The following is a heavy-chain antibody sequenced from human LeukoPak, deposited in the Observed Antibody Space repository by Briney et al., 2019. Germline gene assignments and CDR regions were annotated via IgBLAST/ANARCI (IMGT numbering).Heavy chain of an antibody. CDR3: TREIRYFDWFQADY. D-gene: IGHD3-9*01. V-gene: IGHV3-49*03. J-gene: IGHJ4*02. Sequence: GGSLRLSCTASGFTFGDHSVSWFRQAPGKGLEWVGFIRSKAYGGTAEYAASVKGRFTISRDDSKSVAYLQMDSLKTEDTAVYYCTREIRYFDWFQADYWGQGTLVTVSS. CDR2: IRSKAYGGTA. CDR1: GFTFGDHS.